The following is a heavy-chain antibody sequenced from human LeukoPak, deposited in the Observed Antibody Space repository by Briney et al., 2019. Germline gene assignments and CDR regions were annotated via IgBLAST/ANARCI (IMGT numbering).Heavy chain of an antibody. CDR1: GYTFTSFA. CDR3: ARDFSSWYERPHTGFDY. D-gene: IGHD6-13*01. Sequence: ASVKVSCKASGYTFTSFAISWVRQAPGQGLEWMGWISAYNGNTNYAQKVQGRVTMTTDTSTSTAYMELSSLRSEDTAVYYCARDFSSWYERPHTGFDYWGQGTLVTVSS. J-gene: IGHJ4*02. V-gene: IGHV1-18*01. CDR2: ISAYNGNT.